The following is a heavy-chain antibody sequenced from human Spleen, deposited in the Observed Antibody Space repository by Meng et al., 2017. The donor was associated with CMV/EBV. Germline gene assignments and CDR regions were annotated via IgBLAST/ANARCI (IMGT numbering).Heavy chain of an antibody. CDR2: IYYTGST. CDR3: ARAGGYTSPLGY. V-gene: IGHV4-59*01. CDR1: GGSISSYY. D-gene: IGHD5-12*01. J-gene: IGHJ4*02. Sequence: SETLSLSCTVSGGSISSYYWSWIRQPPGKGLEWIGYIYYTGSTNYNPSLKSRVTISVDTSKNQFSLKLSSVTAADTAVYYCARAGGYTSPLGYWGQGTLVTVSS.